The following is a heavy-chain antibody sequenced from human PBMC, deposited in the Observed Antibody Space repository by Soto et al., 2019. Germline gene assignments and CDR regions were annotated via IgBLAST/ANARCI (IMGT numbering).Heavy chain of an antibody. J-gene: IGHJ5*02. CDR3: ARGGYYDYIWGNPSFDP. Sequence: ASVKVSCKASGGTFSSYTISWVRQAPGQGLEWMGRIIPILGIANYAQKFQGRVTITADKSTGTAYMELSSLRSEDTAAYYCARGGYYDYIWGNPSFDPWGQGTLVTVSS. CDR2: IIPILGIA. V-gene: IGHV1-69*02. D-gene: IGHD3-16*01. CDR1: GGTFSSYT.